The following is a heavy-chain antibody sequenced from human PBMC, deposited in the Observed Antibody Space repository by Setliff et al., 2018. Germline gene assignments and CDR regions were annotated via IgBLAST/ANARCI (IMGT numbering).Heavy chain of an antibody. Sequence: GSLRLSCAASGFPFSSYAMSWVRQAPGKGLEWVSAISGSGGSTYYADSVKGRFTISRDNSKNTLYLQMNSLRAEDTAVYYCAKRDYYDSSGYLLPYMDVWGKGTTVTVSS. V-gene: IGHV3-23*01. D-gene: IGHD3-22*01. CDR2: ISGSGGST. CDR1: GFPFSSYA. CDR3: AKRDYYDSSGYLLPYMDV. J-gene: IGHJ6*03.